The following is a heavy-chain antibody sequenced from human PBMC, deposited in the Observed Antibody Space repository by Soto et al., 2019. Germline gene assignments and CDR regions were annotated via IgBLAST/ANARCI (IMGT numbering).Heavy chain of an antibody. CDR3: ARGQGVYGDAGGYYYYYMDV. Sequence: PSETLSLTCTVSGGSISSYYWSWIRQPPGKGLERIGYIYYSGSTNYNPSLKSRVTISVDTSKTHFSLKLSFVTVADRAVFYFARGQGVYGDAGGYYYYYMDVWGKGTTVTVSS. D-gene: IGHD4-17*01. CDR2: IYYSGST. CDR1: GGSISSYY. J-gene: IGHJ6*03. V-gene: IGHV4-59*01.